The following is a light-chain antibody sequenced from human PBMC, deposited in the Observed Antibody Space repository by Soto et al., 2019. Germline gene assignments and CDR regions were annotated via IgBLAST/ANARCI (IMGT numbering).Light chain of an antibody. CDR2: KVS. CDR3: LQATHWPWT. CDR1: QSLLYCDGDTY. Sequence: DVVMTQSPLSLSVTLGQSASISCRSTQSLLYCDGDTYLNWYHQRPGQSPRRLIHKVSKRDSGVPDRISGSGSGSDFTLEISRVEAEDVGTYYCLQATHWPWTFGQGTKVDI. V-gene: IGKV2-30*01. J-gene: IGKJ1*01.